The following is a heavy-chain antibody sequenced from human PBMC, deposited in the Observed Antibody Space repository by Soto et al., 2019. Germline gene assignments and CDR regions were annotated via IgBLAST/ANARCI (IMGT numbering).Heavy chain of an antibody. J-gene: IGHJ4*02. V-gene: IGHV3-33*01. CDR1: GFTFSSYG. CDR2: IWYDGSNK. Sequence: QVQLVESGGGVVQPGRSLRLSCAASGFTFSSYGMHWVRQAPGKGLEWVAVIWYDGSNKYYADSVKGRFTISRDNSKNTLYLQMNSLRAEDTAVYYCARDLSTVVRGVTVAYWGQGTLVTVSS. D-gene: IGHD3-10*01. CDR3: ARDLSTVVRGVTVAY.